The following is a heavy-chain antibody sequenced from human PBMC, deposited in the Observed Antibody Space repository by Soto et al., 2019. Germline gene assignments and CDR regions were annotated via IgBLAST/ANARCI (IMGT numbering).Heavy chain of an antibody. CDR3: ARQAAAGTYYYYYGMDV. CDR1: GFTFSSYA. V-gene: IGHV3-33*08. Sequence: GGSLRLSCAASGFTFSSYAMSWVRQAPGKGLEWVAVIWYDGSNKYYADSVKGRFTISRDNSKNTLYLQMNSLRAEDTAVYYCARQAAAGTYYYYYGMDVWGQGTTVTVSS. D-gene: IGHD6-13*01. CDR2: IWYDGSNK. J-gene: IGHJ6*02.